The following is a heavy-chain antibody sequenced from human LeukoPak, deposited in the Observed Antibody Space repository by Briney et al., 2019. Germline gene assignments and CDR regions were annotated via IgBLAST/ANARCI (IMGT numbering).Heavy chain of an antibody. Sequence: GGSLRLSCAASGFTFSSYGMHWVRQAPGKGLEWVAVISYDGSNKYHADSVKGRFTISRDNSKNTLYLQMNSLRAEDTAVYYCAKALDYYDSSGYLDYWGQGTLVTVSS. V-gene: IGHV3-30*18. CDR3: AKALDYYDSSGYLDY. CDR1: GFTFSSYG. CDR2: ISYDGSNK. J-gene: IGHJ4*02. D-gene: IGHD3-22*01.